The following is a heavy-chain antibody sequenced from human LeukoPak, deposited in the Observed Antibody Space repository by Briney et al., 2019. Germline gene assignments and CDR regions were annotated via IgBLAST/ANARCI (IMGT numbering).Heavy chain of an antibody. CDR3: ARHRGGSNAHDAFDI. Sequence: PSETLSLTCTVSGGSVSPFFWSWIRQSPGKDLEWMGYVFYSGSTTYNPSLKSRLTLSVDTSKNQFSLTLTSVTAADTALYFCARHRGGSNAHDAFDIRGRGTLITVSS. J-gene: IGHJ3*02. D-gene: IGHD4/OR15-4a*01. CDR2: VFYSGST. V-gene: IGHV4-59*08. CDR1: GGSVSPFF.